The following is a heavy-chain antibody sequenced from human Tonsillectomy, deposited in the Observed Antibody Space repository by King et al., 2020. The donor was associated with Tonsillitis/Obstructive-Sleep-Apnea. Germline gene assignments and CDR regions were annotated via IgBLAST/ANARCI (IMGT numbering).Heavy chain of an antibody. CDR3: ATVNHCSSTSCYKGMLDAFDI. V-gene: IGHV5-10-1*01. Sequence: QLVQSGAEVKKPGESLRISCKGSGYSFTSYWISWVRQMPGKGLEWMGRIDPSDSYTNYSPSFQGHVTISADKSISTAYLQWSSLKASYTAMYYCATVNHCSSTSCYKGMLDAFDIWGQGTMVTVSS. J-gene: IGHJ3*02. CDR2: IDPSDSYT. CDR1: GYSFTSYW. D-gene: IGHD2-2*02.